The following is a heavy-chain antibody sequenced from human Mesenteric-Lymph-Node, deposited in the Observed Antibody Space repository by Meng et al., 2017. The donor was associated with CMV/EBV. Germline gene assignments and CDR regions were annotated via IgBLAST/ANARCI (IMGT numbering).Heavy chain of an antibody. CDR3: GRGGLQYLDGMDV. CDR2: ISPYNGDT. Sequence: ASVKVSCKASGYTFTSYDINWVRQATGQGLEWMGWISPYNGDTNYAQKLQGRVTMTTDTSTSTAYMELRSLRSDDTAVYHCGRGGLQYLDGMDVWGQGTTVTVSS. J-gene: IGHJ6*02. CDR1: GYTFTSYD. V-gene: IGHV1-18*01. D-gene: IGHD4-11*01.